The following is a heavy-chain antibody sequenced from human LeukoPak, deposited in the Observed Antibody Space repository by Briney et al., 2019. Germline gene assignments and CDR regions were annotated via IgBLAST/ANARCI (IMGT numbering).Heavy chain of an antibody. D-gene: IGHD3-22*01. CDR2: INPSGGST. CDR1: GYSFTSYH. Sequence: ASVKVSCKASGYSFTSYHIHCVRQAPGQGLEWMGIINPSGGSTTYAQKFQGRVTMTRDTSTSTVYMELSSLRSEDTAMYYCARDQARVTTCPGDYWGQGTVVTVSS. J-gene: IGHJ4*02. V-gene: IGHV1-46*01. CDR3: ARDQARVTTCPGDY.